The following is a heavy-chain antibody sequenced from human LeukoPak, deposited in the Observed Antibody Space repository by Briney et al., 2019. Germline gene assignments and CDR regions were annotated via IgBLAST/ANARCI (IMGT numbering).Heavy chain of an antibody. J-gene: IGHJ4*02. CDR2: IYYSGST. CDR3: ATDLNYDILTPGGQFDY. V-gene: IGHV4-59*01. Sequence: SETLSLTCTVSGGSISSYYWSWIRQPPGKGLEWIGYIYYSGSTNYNPSLKSRVTISVDTSKNQFSLKLSSVTAADTAVYYCATDLNYDILTPGGQFDYWGQGTLVTVSS. CDR1: GGSISSYY. D-gene: IGHD3-9*01.